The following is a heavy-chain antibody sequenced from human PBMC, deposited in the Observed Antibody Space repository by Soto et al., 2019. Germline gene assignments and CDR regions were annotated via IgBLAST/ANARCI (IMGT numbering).Heavy chain of an antibody. CDR3: ARALWEAAGPRGMDV. CDR2: IYHSGST. D-gene: IGHD6-13*01. Sequence: PSETLSLTCAVSGGSISSSNWWSWVRQPPGKGLEWIGEIYHSGSTNYNPSLKSRVTISVDKSKNQFSLKLSSVTAADTAVYYCARALWEAAGPRGMDVWGQGTTVTVSS. J-gene: IGHJ6*02. CDR1: GGSISSSNW. V-gene: IGHV4-4*02.